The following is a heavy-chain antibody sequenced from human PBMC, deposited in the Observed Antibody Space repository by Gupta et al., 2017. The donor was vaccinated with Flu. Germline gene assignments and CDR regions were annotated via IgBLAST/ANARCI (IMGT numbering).Heavy chain of an antibody. J-gene: IGHJ4*02. CDR2: VYYSGTT. V-gene: IGHV4-39*01. Sequence: QLHLQESGPGLVKASETLSLTCTVSGGYISSSPYYWGWIRQPPGKGLEWIGSVYYSGTTYYSPSLESRVTISVDTSKNQFSLKMTSGPAADTAVYYCARHGGAYSSGWWAFDNWGQGTLVSVAS. CDR1: GGYISSSPYY. CDR3: ARHGGAYSSGWWAFDN. D-gene: IGHD6-19*01.